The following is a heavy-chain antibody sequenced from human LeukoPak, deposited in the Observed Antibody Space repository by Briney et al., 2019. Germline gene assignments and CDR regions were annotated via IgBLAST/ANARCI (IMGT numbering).Heavy chain of an antibody. J-gene: IGHJ5*02. CDR2: IYSGGST. CDR1: GFTVSSNY. CDR3: ARTAVEGATSRGVNWFDP. Sequence: PGGSLRLSCAPSGFTVSSNYMSWVRQAPGKGLKWVSVIYSGGSTYYADSVKGRFTISRDNSKNTLYLQMNSLRAEDTAVYYCARTAVEGATSRGVNWFDPWGQGTLVTVFS. D-gene: IGHD1-26*01. V-gene: IGHV3-53*01.